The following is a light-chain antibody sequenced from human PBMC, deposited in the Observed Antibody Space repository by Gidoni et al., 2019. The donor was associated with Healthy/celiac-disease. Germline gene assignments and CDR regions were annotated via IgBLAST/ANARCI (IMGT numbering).Light chain of an antibody. CDR2: WAS. CDR3: QQYDSTPPGT. J-gene: IGKJ2*02. V-gene: IGKV4-1*01. CDR1: QSVLYSSNNKNY. Sequence: DIVMTQSPDSLAVSLGERATINCKSSQSVLYSSNNKNYLAWYQQKPGQPPKLLIYWASTRESGVPDRFSGSGSGTDFTLTISSLQAEDVAVYYCQQYDSTPPGTFGQXTKLEIK.